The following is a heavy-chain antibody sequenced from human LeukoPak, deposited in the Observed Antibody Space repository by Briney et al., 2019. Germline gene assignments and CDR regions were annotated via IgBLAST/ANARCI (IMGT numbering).Heavy chain of an antibody. CDR1: GGTFSSYA. V-gene: IGHV1-69*05. J-gene: IGHJ5*02. CDR2: ITPIFGTA. CDR3: AREAIYYDSSGYYSPLNWFDP. D-gene: IGHD3-22*01. Sequence: VASVKVSCKASGGTFSSYAISWVRQAPGQGLEWMGRITPIFGTANYAQKFQGRVTITTDESTSTAYMELSSLRSEDTAVYYCAREAIYYDSSGYYSPLNWFDPWGQGTLVTVSS.